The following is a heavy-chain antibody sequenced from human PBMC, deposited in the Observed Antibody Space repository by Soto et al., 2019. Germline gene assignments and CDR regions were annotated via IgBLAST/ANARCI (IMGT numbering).Heavy chain of an antibody. J-gene: IGHJ5*02. D-gene: IGHD3-22*01. V-gene: IGHV3-30-3*01. CDR3: ARDKAHYDSSGWGRFDP. CDR1: GFTFSTYA. CDR2: ISYDGSNK. Sequence: GGSLRLSCAASGFTFSTYAMHWVRQAPGKGLVWVTVISYDGSNKYYADSVRGRFTISRDNSKNTLYLQMNSLRAEDTAVYYCARDKAHYDSSGWGRFDPWGQGTLVTVSS.